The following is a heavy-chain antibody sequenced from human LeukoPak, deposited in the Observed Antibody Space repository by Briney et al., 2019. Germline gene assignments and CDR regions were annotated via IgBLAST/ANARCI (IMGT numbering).Heavy chain of an antibody. V-gene: IGHV1-2*02. J-gene: IGHJ4*02. Sequence: GASVKVSCKASGYTFSGYYMHWVRQAPGQGLEWMGWINPNSGGTNYAQKFQGRVTMTRDTSISTAYMELSRLRSDDTAVYYCARAPSSGYGLAPDYWGQGTLVTVSS. CDR1: GYTFSGYY. CDR3: ARAPSSGYGLAPDY. D-gene: IGHD5-12*01. CDR2: INPNSGGT.